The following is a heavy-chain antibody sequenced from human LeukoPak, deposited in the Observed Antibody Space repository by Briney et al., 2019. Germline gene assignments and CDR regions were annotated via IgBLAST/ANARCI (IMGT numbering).Heavy chain of an antibody. CDR3: ARGVRYDFWSGYDAPYFDY. CDR2: IYYSGST. Sequence: SETLSLTCTVSGGSISSYYWSWIRQPPGKGLEWIGYIYYSGSTNYNPSLKSRVTISVDTSKNQFSLKLSSVTAADTAVYYCARGVRYDFWSGYDAPYFDYWGQGTLVTVSS. J-gene: IGHJ4*02. CDR1: GGSISSYY. V-gene: IGHV4-59*01. D-gene: IGHD3-3*01.